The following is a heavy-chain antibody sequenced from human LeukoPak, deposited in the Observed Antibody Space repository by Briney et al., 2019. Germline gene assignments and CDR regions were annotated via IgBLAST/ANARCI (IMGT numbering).Heavy chain of an antibody. Sequence: ASVKVSCKASGYTFTSYGISWVRQAPGQGLEWMGWISAYNGNTNYAQKLQGRVTMTTDTSTSTAYTELRSLRSDDTAVYYCARDFDDFWSGYRINWFDPWGQGTLVTVSS. D-gene: IGHD3-3*01. J-gene: IGHJ5*02. CDR3: ARDFDDFWSGYRINWFDP. V-gene: IGHV1-18*01. CDR2: ISAYNGNT. CDR1: GYTFTSYG.